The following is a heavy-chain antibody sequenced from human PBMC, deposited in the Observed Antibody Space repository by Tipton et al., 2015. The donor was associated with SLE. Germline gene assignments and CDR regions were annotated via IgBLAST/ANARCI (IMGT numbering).Heavy chain of an antibody. D-gene: IGHD6-25*01. CDR1: GGSFSGYY. Sequence: TLSLTCAVYGGSFSGYYWSWIRQPPGKGLEWIGEIDHSGGTKYIPSLKSRVTISLDTSKNHFSLRLSSVTAADTAVYFCARGHGYPYFDYWGQGTLVTVSS. V-gene: IGHV4-34*01. CDR3: ARGHGYPYFDY. CDR2: IDHSGGT. J-gene: IGHJ4*02.